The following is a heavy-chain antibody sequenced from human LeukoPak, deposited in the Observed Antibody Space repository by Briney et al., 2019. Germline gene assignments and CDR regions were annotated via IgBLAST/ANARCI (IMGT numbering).Heavy chain of an antibody. D-gene: IGHD2-2*01. Sequence: GGSLRLSCAASGFTFSSYAMSWVRQAPGKGLEWVSAISGSGGSTYYADSVKGRFTISRDNSKNTLYLQMNSLRAEDTAIYYCAKDMGYCSSATCYGLDYWGQGTLVTVSS. CDR3: AKDMGYCSSATCYGLDY. CDR1: GFTFSSYA. J-gene: IGHJ4*02. CDR2: ISGSGGST. V-gene: IGHV3-23*01.